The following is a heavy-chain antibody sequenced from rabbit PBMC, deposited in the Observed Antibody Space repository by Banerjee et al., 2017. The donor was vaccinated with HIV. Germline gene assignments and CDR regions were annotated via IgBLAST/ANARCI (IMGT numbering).Heavy chain of an antibody. Sequence: QEQLEETGGGLVQPGGSLTLSCKASGFSLSSNDMSWVRQAPGKGLEWIACIYAGDDNTVYASWAKGRFTISKTSSTTVTLQMTSLTAADTATYFCARDEGGIDYYFSLWGPGTLVTVS. CDR1: GFSLSSNDM. CDR2: IYAGDDNT. D-gene: IGHD8-1*01. J-gene: IGHJ4*01. CDR3: ARDEGGIDYYFSL. V-gene: IGHV1S45*01.